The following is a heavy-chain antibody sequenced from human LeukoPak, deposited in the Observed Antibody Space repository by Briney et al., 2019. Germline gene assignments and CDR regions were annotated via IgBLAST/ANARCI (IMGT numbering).Heavy chain of an antibody. D-gene: IGHD1-26*01. CDR3: ARGVYSGSYYHNDY. V-gene: IGHV4-59*01. J-gene: IGHJ4*02. Sequence: PSETLSLTCTVSGGSISSYYWSWIRQPPGKGLEWLGYIYYSGSTNYNPSLKSRVTISVGTSKNQFSLKLSSVTAADTAVYYCARGVYSGSYYHNDYWGQGTLVTVSS. CDR1: GGSISSYY. CDR2: IYYSGST.